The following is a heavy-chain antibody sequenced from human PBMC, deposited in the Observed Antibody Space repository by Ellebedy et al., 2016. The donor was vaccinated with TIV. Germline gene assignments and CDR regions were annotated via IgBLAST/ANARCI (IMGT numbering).Heavy chain of an antibody. CDR1: GFSLSPRGVG. CDR3: ALETVPKYFGSGSFNY. J-gene: IGHJ4*02. D-gene: IGHD3-10*01. CDR2: IYWDDDK. Sequence: SGPTLVKPTQTLTLTCTFSGFSLSPRGVGVGWIRQPPGKALEWLALIYWDDDKRYSPSLKSRLSITKDTSKNQVVLTMTNMDPVDSATYYCALETVPKYFGSGSFNYWGQGTLVTVSS. V-gene: IGHV2-5*02.